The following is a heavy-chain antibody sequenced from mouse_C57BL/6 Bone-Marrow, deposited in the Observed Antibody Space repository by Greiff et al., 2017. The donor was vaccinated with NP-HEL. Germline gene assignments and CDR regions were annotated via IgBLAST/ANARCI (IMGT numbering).Heavy chain of an antibody. J-gene: IGHJ4*01. CDR3: ARHGYYGSGRAMDY. Sequence: EVKVVESGGDLVKPGGSLKLSCAASGFTFSSYGMSWVRQTPDKRLEWVATISSGGSYTYYPDSVKGRFTISRDNAKNTLYLQMSSLKSEDTAMYYCARHGYYGSGRAMDYWGQGTSVTVSS. V-gene: IGHV5-6*01. CDR2: ISSGGSYT. CDR1: GFTFSSYG. D-gene: IGHD1-1*01.